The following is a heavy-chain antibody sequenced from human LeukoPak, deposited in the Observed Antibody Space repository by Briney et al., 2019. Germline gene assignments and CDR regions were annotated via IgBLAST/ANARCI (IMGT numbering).Heavy chain of an antibody. D-gene: IGHD1-26*01. CDR2: INPNSGGT. Sequence: ASVKVSCKASGYTFTGYYMHWVRQAPGQGLEWMGWINPNSGGTNYAQKFQGRVTMTRDTSISTAYMELSSLRSEDTAVYYCARVMGKRREDNWFDPWGQGTLVTVSS. CDR3: ARVMGKRREDNWFDP. V-gene: IGHV1-2*02. CDR1: GYTFTGYY. J-gene: IGHJ5*02.